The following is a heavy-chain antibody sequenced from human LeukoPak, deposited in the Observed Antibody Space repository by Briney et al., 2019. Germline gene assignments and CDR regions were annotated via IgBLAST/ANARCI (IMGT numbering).Heavy chain of an antibody. CDR3: ARDFNYDSSGYYYRGGAFDI. CDR1: GDSISSYY. J-gene: IGHJ3*02. CDR2: IYYSGST. Sequence: SETLSLTCSVSGDSISSYYWSWIRQPPGEGLEWIGYIYYSGSTNYNPSLKSRVTISVDTSKNQFSLKLSSVTAADTAVYYCARDFNYDSSGYYYRGGAFDIWGQGTMVTVSS. V-gene: IGHV4-59*01. D-gene: IGHD3-22*01.